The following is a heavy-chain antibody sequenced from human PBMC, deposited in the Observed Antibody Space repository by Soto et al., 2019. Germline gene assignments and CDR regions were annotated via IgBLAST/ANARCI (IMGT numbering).Heavy chain of an antibody. D-gene: IGHD3-16*01. CDR3: AKDRRAGGNSAFYFDF. CDR2: ISATGGGT. CDR1: GFKFSNYA. Sequence: GGSLRLSCAASGFKFSNYAMSWFRQAPGKGLEWVSLISATGGGTYYADSVKGRFTISRDNSHNTLYLQVHSLTAEDTAVYYCAKDRRAGGNSAFYFDFWGQGAQVTVSS. J-gene: IGHJ4*02. V-gene: IGHV3-23*01.